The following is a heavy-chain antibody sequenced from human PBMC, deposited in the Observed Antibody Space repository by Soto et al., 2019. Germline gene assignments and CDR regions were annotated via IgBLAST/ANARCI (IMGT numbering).Heavy chain of an antibody. CDR3: ARLPRGYNYGMDV. V-gene: IGHV4-34*01. Sequence: SETLSLSCAVYGGSFSGYYWSWIRQPPGKGLEWIGEINHSGSTNYNPSLKSRVTISVDTSKNQFSLKLSSVTAADTAVYYCARLPRGYNYGMDVWGQGTTVTVSS. CDR1: GGSFSGYY. J-gene: IGHJ6*02. CDR2: INHSGST.